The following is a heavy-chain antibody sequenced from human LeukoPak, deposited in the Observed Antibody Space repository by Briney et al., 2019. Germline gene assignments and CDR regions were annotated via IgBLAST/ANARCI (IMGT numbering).Heavy chain of an antibody. V-gene: IGHV3-7*01. CDR2: IKQDGSEK. J-gene: IGHJ4*02. CDR3: ARSEVGGGGGYYFDY. Sequence: GGSLRLSCAASGFTLSSYWMSWVRQAPGKGLEWVANIKQDGSEKYYVDSVKGRFTISRDNAKNSLYLQMNSLRAEDTAVYYCARSEVGGGGGYYFDYWGQGTLVTVSS. D-gene: IGHD2-15*01. CDR1: GFTLSSYW.